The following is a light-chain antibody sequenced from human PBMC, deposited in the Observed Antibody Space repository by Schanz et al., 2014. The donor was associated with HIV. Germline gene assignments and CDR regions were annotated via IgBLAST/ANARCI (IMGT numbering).Light chain of an antibody. CDR2: GSS. CDR3: SSYAGSNNV. J-gene: IGLJ2*01. Sequence: QSVLTQPPSVSGAPGQRVTISCTGSRSNIGAGHDLHWYQQLPGTAPILLIYGSSNRPSGVPDRFSASKSGTSASLAISGLQSEDEADYYCSSYAGSNNVFGGGTKLTVL. V-gene: IGLV1-40*01. CDR1: RSNIGAGHD.